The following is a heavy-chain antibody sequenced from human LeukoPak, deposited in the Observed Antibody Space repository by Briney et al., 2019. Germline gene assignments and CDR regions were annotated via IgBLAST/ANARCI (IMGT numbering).Heavy chain of an antibody. CDR2: ISSSGSTI. CDR1: GFTFSDYY. CDR3: ARDYGIYDILTGYYRFDY. V-gene: IGHV3-11*01. Sequence: GGSLRLSCAASGFTFSDYYMSWIRQAPGKGLEWVSYISSSGSTIYYADSVKGRFTISRDNAKNSLYLQMNSLRAEDTAVYYCARDYGIYDILTGYYRFDYWGQGTLVTVSS. D-gene: IGHD3-9*01. J-gene: IGHJ4*02.